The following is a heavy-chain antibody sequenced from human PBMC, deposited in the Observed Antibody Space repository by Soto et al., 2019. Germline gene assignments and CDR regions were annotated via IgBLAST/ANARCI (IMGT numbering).Heavy chain of an antibody. Sequence: LSLTCTVSGGSISSGDYYWSWIRQPPGKGLEWIGYIYYSGSTYYNPSLKSRVTISVGTSKNQFSLKLGSVTAADTAVYYCARSHGVMYNWFDPWGQGTLVTVSS. D-gene: IGHD2-8*01. CDR1: GGSISSGDYY. J-gene: IGHJ5*02. V-gene: IGHV4-30-4*01. CDR2: IYYSGST. CDR3: ARSHGVMYNWFDP.